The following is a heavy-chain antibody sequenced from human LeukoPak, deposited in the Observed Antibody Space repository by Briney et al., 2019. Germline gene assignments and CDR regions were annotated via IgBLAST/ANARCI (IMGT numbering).Heavy chain of an antibody. Sequence: SETLSLTCTVSGGSISGYYWSWIRQPPGKGLEWIGEINHSGSTNYNPSLKSRVTISVDTSKNQFSLKLSSVTAADTAVYYCASRGRRLRMWASYWGQGTLVTVSS. CDR2: INHSGST. J-gene: IGHJ4*02. D-gene: IGHD4-17*01. V-gene: IGHV4-34*01. CDR1: GGSISGYY. CDR3: ASRGRRLRMWASY.